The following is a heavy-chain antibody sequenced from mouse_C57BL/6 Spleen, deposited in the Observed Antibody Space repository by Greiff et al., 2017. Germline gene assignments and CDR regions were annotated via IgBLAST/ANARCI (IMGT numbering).Heavy chain of an antibody. CDR2: ISDGGSYT. J-gene: IGHJ3*01. D-gene: IGHD1-1*01. CDR3: ARDYYYGSRGPAWFAY. Sequence: EVMLVESGGGLVKPGGSLKLSCAASGFTFSSYAMSWVRQTPEKRLEWVATISDGGSYTYYPDNVKGRFTISRDNAKNNLYLQMSHLKSEDTAMYYCARDYYYGSRGPAWFAYWGQGTLVTVSA. CDR1: GFTFSSYA. V-gene: IGHV5-4*01.